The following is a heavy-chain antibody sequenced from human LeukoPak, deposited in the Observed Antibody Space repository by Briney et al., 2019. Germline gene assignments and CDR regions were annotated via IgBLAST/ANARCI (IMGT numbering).Heavy chain of an antibody. J-gene: IGHJ4*02. CDR3: ARVETNYYGSGTVDY. CDR1: GYTFTSYG. Sequence: ASVKVSCTASGYTFTSYGISWVRQAPGRGLEWMGWISAYNGNTNYAQKLQGRVTMTTDTSTSTAYMELRSLRSDDTAVYYCARVETNYYGSGTVDYWGQGTLVTVSS. CDR2: ISAYNGNT. V-gene: IGHV1-18*01. D-gene: IGHD3-10*01.